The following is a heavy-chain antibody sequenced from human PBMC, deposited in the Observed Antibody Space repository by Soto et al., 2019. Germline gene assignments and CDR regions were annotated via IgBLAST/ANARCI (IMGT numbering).Heavy chain of an antibody. CDR3: ARSLGVRGVIKSLNYYYYCMDV. CDR2: ISYDGSNK. D-gene: IGHD3-10*01. Sequence: SLRLSCAASGFTFSSYAMHWVRQAPGKGLEWVAVISYDGSNKYYADSVKGRFTISRDNSKNTLYLQMNSLRDEDTAVYYCARSLGVRGVIKSLNYYYYCMDVWGQGTTVTVS. J-gene: IGHJ6*02. V-gene: IGHV3-30-3*01. CDR1: GFTFSSYA.